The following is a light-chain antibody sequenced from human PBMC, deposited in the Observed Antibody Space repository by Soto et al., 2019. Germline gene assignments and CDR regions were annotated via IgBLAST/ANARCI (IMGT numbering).Light chain of an antibody. J-gene: IGLJ2*01. Sequence: QSVLTQPPSVSGAPGQRVTISCTVSSSNIGAGYDVHWYQQLPGTAPKLLIYGNTNRPSGVPDRFSGSKSGTSASLAITGLQAEDEADYYCQSYDSSLSDSVFGGGTKLTVL. V-gene: IGLV1-40*01. CDR3: QSYDSSLSDSV. CDR1: SSNIGAGYD. CDR2: GNT.